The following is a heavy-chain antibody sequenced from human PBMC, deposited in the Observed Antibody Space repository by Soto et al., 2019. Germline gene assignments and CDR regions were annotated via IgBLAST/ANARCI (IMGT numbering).Heavy chain of an antibody. D-gene: IGHD3-22*01. CDR2: IYYSGST. CDR3: ARQHYYDSSGPDY. V-gene: IGHV4-30-4*01. J-gene: IGHJ4*02. Sequence: SETLSLTCTVSGGSISSGDYYWSWIRQPPGKGLEWIGYIYYSGSTYYNPSLKSRVTISVDTSKNQFSLELSSVTAADTAVYYCARQHYYDSSGPDYWGQGTLVTVSS. CDR1: GGSISSGDYY.